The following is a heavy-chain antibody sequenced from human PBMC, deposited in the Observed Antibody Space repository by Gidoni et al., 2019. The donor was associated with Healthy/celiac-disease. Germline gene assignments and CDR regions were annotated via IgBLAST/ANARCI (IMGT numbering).Heavy chain of an antibody. CDR3: ARRAAAGTRYFQH. CDR2: INHSGST. J-gene: IGHJ1*01. V-gene: IGHV4-34*01. CDR1: GGSFSGYY. Sequence: QVQLQQWGARLLKPSETLSLTCAVYGGSFSGYYWSWIRQPPGKGLEWIGEINHSGSTNYNPSLKSRVTISVDTSKNQFSLKLSSVTAADTAVYYCARRAAAGTRYFQHWGQGTLVTVSS. D-gene: IGHD6-13*01.